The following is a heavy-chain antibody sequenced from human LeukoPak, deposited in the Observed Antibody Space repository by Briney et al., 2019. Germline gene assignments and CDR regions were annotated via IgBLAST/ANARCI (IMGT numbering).Heavy chain of an antibody. V-gene: IGHV1-2*04. D-gene: IGHD3-10*01. J-gene: IGHJ6*04. CDR2: INPNSGGT. CDR3: ARNVDRGWIWFGELQPSYGMDV. Sequence: ASVKVSCKASGYTLTGYYMHWVRQAPGQGLEWMGWINPNSGGTNYAQKFQGWVTMTRDTSISTAYMDLSRLRPDDTAVYFCARNVDRGWIWFGELQPSYGMDVGGKASTVTVSS. CDR1: GYTLTGYY.